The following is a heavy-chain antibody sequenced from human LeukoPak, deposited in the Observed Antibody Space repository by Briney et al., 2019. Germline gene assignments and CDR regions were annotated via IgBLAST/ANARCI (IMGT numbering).Heavy chain of an antibody. D-gene: IGHD3-22*01. CDR3: ARAQDHYYDSSGYSEYLQH. Sequence: ASVKVSCKASGYTFTSYGISWVRQAPGQGLEWMGWISAYNGNTNYAQKLQGRVTMTTDTSTSTAYMELRSLRSDDTAVYYCARAQDHYYDSSGYSEYLQHWGQGTLVTVSS. CDR2: ISAYNGNT. V-gene: IGHV1-18*01. CDR1: GYTFTSYG. J-gene: IGHJ1*01.